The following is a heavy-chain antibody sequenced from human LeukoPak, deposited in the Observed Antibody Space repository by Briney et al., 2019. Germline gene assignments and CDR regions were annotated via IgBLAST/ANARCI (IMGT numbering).Heavy chain of an antibody. J-gene: IGHJ4*02. CDR3: ARAVDVADY. V-gene: IGHV3-7*01. Sequence: GGSLRLSCVASGFTFGHHFMSWVRQAPGGGLEWVANINPDGSIKFHADSVKGRFSISRDNARNSVYLQMNSLRGEDTAVYYCARAVDVADYWGQGALVTVSS. CDR1: GFTFGHHF. CDR2: INPDGSIK. D-gene: IGHD3-16*01.